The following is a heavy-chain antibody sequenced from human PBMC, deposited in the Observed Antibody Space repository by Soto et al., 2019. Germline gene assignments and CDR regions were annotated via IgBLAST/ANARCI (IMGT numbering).Heavy chain of an antibody. CDR3: ASSTGNTYDAFEI. Sequence: DSLKVSCKASGYTFTGYYMHWVRQAPGQGLEWMGWINPNSGGTNYAQKFQGRVTMTRDTSISTAYMELSRLRSDDTAVYYCASSTGNTYDAFEIWGHGTIVTV. CDR2: INPNSGGT. J-gene: IGHJ3*02. V-gene: IGHV1-2*02. CDR1: GYTFTGYY.